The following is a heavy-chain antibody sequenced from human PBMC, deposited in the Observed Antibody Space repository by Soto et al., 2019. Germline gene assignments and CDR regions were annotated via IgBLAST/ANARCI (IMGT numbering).Heavy chain of an antibody. CDR3: ARLNGGLRWFGEIETVFDY. J-gene: IGHJ4*02. CDR2: IYYSGST. CDR1: GGSISSYY. Sequence: SETLSLTCTVSGGSISSYYWSWIRQPPGKGLEWIGYIYYSGSTNYNPSLKSRVTISVDTSKNQFSLKLSSVTAADTAVYYCARLNGGLRWFGEIETVFDYWGQGTLVTVSS. V-gene: IGHV4-59*08. D-gene: IGHD3-10*01.